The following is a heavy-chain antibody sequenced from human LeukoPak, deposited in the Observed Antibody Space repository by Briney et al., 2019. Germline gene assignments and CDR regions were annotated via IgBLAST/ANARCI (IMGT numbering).Heavy chain of an antibody. CDR2: ISGYNGKT. V-gene: IGHV1-18*01. Sequence: ASAKVSCKASGYTFTSFGITWVRQAPGQGLEWMGWISGYNGKTEYTQKLQGRVTMTTDTSTTTVYMELRSLRSDDTAVYYCARGLRDGYNLGYWGQGTLVTVSS. CDR3: ARGLRDGYNLGY. D-gene: IGHD5-24*01. J-gene: IGHJ4*02. CDR1: GYTFTSFG.